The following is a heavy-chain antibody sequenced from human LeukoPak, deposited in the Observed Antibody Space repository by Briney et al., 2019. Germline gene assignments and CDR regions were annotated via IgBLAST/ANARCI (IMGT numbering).Heavy chain of an antibody. D-gene: IGHD3-10*01. CDR3: ARGMEWFGPLDAFDI. J-gene: IGHJ3*02. Sequence: GGSLRPSCAASGFTFSSYEMNWVRQAPGEGLEWVSYISSSGSTIYYADSVKGRFTISRDNAKNSLYLQMNSLRAEDAAVYYCARGMEWFGPLDAFDIWGQGTMVTVSS. CDR1: GFTFSSYE. CDR2: ISSSGSTI. V-gene: IGHV3-48*03.